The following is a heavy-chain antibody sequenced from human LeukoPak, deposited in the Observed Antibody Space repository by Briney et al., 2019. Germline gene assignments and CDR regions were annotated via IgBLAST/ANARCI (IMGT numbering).Heavy chain of an antibody. Sequence: GGSLRLSCAASGFTFSSYWMHWVRQAPGKGLVWVSRINSDGSSTSYADSVKGRFTISRDNAKNTLYLQMNSLRAEDTAVYYCARVSIYSYGFDAFDIWGQGTMVTVSP. CDR2: INSDGSST. J-gene: IGHJ3*02. CDR3: ARVSIYSYGFDAFDI. CDR1: GFTFSSYW. D-gene: IGHD5-18*01. V-gene: IGHV3-74*01.